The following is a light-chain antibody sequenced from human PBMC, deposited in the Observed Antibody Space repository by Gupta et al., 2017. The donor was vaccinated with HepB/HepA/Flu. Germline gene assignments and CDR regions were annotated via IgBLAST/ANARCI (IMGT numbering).Light chain of an antibody. V-gene: IGKV3-11*01. CDR1: QSVSSY. Sequence: EIVLTQSPATLSLSPGERATLSCRASQSVSSYLAWYQQKPGQAPRLLIYDASNRATGIPARFSGSGSGTDFTLTISSLEPEDFAVYYCQQRSNWPPVITFGQGTRLGIK. CDR3: QQRSNWPPVIT. J-gene: IGKJ5*01. CDR2: DAS.